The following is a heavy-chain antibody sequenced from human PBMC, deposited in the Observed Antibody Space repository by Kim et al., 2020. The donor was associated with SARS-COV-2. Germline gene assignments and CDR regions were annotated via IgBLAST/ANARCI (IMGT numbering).Heavy chain of an antibody. D-gene: IGHD3-10*01. CDR1: GFTFSSYA. V-gene: IGHV3-30*04. CDR3: ASSLTMVRGVTHYYYYGMDG. Sequence: GGSLRLSCAASGFTFSSYAMHRVRQAPGKGLEWVAVISYDGSNKYYADSVKGRFTITRDNSKNTLYLQMNSLRAEATAVYYCASSLTMVRGVTHYYYYGMDGWVQGTTVTVSS. CDR2: ISYDGSNK. J-gene: IGHJ6*02.